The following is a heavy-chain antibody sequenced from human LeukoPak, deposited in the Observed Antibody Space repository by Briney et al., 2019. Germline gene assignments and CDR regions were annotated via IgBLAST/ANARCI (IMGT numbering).Heavy chain of an antibody. CDR1: GYTFTGYY. J-gene: IGHJ3*02. D-gene: IGHD3-10*01. CDR2: INPNSGGT. CDR3: ARARITMVRGVIGAFDI. V-gene: IGHV1-2*02. Sequence: ASLKVSCKASGYTFTGYYMHWVRQAPGQGLEWIGWINPNSGGTNYAQKFQGRVTMTRDTSISTAYMELSRLRSDDTAVYYCARARITMVRGVIGAFDIWGQGTMVTVSS.